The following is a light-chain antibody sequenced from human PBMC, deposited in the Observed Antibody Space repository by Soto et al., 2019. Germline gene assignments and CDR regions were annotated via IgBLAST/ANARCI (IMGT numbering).Light chain of an antibody. CDR2: DAS. CDR1: QNIGDNY. V-gene: IGKV3-20*01. J-gene: IGKJ3*01. Sequence: IVLTQSPGTLSLSPGDRATLSCRASQNIGDNYLAWYQQKPGQAPRLLIYDASRRATGTPERFSGSGSGTDFTLTINRLEPEDFAVYYCQQFGSSPLFTFGPGTKVDIK. CDR3: QQFGSSPLFT.